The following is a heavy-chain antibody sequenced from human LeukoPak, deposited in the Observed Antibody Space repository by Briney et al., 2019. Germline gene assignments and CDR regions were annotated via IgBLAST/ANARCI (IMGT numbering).Heavy chain of an antibody. V-gene: IGHV3-48*03. CDR3: ARDDYDSSGYFSPHDI. D-gene: IGHD3-22*01. J-gene: IGHJ4*02. CDR1: GFTFSTYE. Sequence: GGSLRLSCVASGFTFSTYEMNWVRQAPGKGLEWVSYIGSSGSPIYYADSVKGRFIISRGNAMNSLYLQMNSLRAEDTAIYYCARDDYDSSGYFSPHDIWGQGTLVSVSS. CDR2: IGSSGSPI.